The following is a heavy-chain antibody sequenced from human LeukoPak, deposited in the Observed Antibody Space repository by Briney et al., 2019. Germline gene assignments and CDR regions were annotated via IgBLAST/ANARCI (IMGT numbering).Heavy chain of an antibody. D-gene: IGHD3-22*01. CDR2: INHSGST. Sequence: SETLSLTCAVSGGSFSGYYWSWIRQTPGKGLEWIGEINHSGSTNYNPSLKSRVTISVDTSKNQFSLKLSSVTAADTAVYYCARGAIVVVNLHAAFDIWGQGTMVTVSS. V-gene: IGHV4-34*01. J-gene: IGHJ3*02. CDR1: GGSFSGYY. CDR3: ARGAIVVVNLHAAFDI.